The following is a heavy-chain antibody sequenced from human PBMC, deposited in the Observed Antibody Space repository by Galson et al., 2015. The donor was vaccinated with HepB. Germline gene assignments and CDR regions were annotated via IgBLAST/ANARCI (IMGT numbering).Heavy chain of an antibody. CDR1: GYTFTSYH. Sequence: SVKVSCKASGYTFTSYHMHWVRQAPGQGLEWMGIINPSGGSTSYAQKFQGRVTMTRDTSTSTVYMELSSLRSEDTAVYYCATIPTATWAFDYWGQGTLVTVSS. CDR3: ATIPTATWAFDY. V-gene: IGHV1-46*01. D-gene: IGHD6-25*01. J-gene: IGHJ4*02. CDR2: INPSGGST.